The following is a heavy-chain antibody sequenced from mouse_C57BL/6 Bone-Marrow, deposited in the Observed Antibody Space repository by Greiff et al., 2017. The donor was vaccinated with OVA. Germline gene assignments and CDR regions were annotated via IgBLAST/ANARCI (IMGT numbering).Heavy chain of an antibody. CDR1: GFTFSSYG. J-gene: IGHJ1*03. CDR3: ARHSPYYYGSSPSYWYFDV. CDR2: ISSGGSYT. Sequence: EVKLMESGGDLVKPGGSLKLSCAASGFTFSSYGMSWVRQTPDKRLEWVATISSGGSYTYYPDSVKGRFTISRDNAKNTLYLQMSSLKSEDTAMYYCARHSPYYYGSSPSYWYFDVWGTGTTVTVSS. D-gene: IGHD1-1*01. V-gene: IGHV5-6*01.